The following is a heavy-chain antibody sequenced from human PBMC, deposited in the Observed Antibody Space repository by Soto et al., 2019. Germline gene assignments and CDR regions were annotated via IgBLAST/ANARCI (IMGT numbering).Heavy chain of an antibody. Sequence: ASVKVSCKASGYTFTSYDINWVVQATGQGLEWMGGIIPIFGTASYAQKFQGRVTITADESTSTAYMELSSLRSEDTAVYYCASFFYGSGSYLDYWGQGTLVTVS. V-gene: IGHV1-69*13. J-gene: IGHJ4*02. CDR1: GYTFTSYD. D-gene: IGHD3-10*01. CDR3: ASFFYGSGSYLDY. CDR2: IIPIFGTA.